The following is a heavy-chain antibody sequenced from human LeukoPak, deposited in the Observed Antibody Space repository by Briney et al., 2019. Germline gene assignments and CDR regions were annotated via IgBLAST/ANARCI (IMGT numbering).Heavy chain of an antibody. D-gene: IGHD3-10*01. V-gene: IGHV4-30-2*01. CDR3: ARAPPRGDAFDI. CDR2: IYHSGST. CDR1: GGSISSGGYS. J-gene: IGHJ3*02. Sequence: SETLSLTCAVSGGSISSGGYSWRWIRQPPGKGLEWIGYIYHSGSTYYNPSLKSRVTISVDRSKNQFSLKLSSVTAADTAVYYCARAPPRGDAFDIWGQGTMVTVSS.